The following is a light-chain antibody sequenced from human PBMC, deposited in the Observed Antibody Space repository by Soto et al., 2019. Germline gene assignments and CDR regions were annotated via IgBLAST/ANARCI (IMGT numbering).Light chain of an antibody. CDR2: TNN. CDR3: AAWDDSLNGVV. Sequence: QSVLTQPPSASETPGQRIIISCYGSSSNIGSNPVNWSQQLPGTAPKLLIYTNNQRPSGVPDRFSGSKSGTSASLAISGLQSEDEADYYCAAWDDSLNGVVFGGGTKVTVL. J-gene: IGLJ2*01. CDR1: SSNIGSNP. V-gene: IGLV1-44*01.